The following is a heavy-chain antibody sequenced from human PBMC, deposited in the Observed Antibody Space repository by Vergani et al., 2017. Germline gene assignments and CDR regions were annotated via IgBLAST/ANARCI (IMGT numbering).Heavy chain of an antibody. J-gene: IGHJ6*02. CDR2: ISAYNGNT. D-gene: IGHD6-13*01. V-gene: IGHV1-18*01. Sequence: QVQLVQSGAEVKKPGASVKVSCKASGYTFTSYGISWVRQAPGQGLEWMGWISAYNGNTNYAQKLQGRVTMTTETATSTAYMELRSLRSDDTAVSYCARDEGIALDNYYYYGMDVWGQGTTVTVSS. CDR3: ARDEGIALDNYYYYGMDV. CDR1: GYTFTSYG.